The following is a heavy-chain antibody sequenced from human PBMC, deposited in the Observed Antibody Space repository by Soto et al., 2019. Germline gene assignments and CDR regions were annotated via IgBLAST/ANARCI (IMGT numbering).Heavy chain of an antibody. CDR2: ISYDGSNK. Sequence: QVQLVESGGGVVQPGRSLRLSCAASGFTFSSYAMHWVRQAPGKGLEWVAVISYDGSNKYYADSVKGRFTISRDNSKNTVYLQMNSLRAEDTAVYYCARDLELFINSRYYYGMDVWCQGTTVTVAS. CDR1: GFTFSSYA. V-gene: IGHV3-30-3*01. D-gene: IGHD1-7*01. J-gene: IGHJ6*02. CDR3: ARDLELFINSRYYYGMDV.